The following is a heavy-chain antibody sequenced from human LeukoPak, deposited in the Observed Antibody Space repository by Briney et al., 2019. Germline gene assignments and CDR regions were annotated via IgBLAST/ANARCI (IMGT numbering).Heavy chain of an antibody. CDR1: GGSISSYY. CDR3: ARHMIVPGWDAFDI. D-gene: IGHD3-22*01. J-gene: IGHJ3*02. V-gene: IGHV4-59*08. CDR2: IYYSGST. Sequence: SETLSLTCTVSGGSISSYYWSRIRQPPGKGLEWIGYIYYSGSTNYNPSLKSRVTISVDTSKNQFSLKLSSVTAADTAVYYCARHMIVPGWDAFDIWGQGTMVTVSS.